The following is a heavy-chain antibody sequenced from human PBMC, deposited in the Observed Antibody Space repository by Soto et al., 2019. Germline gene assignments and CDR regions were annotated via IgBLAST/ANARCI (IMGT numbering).Heavy chain of an antibody. J-gene: IGHJ1*01. CDR3: AASSSVAAAGYFKF. Sequence: QVQLVQSGAEVKEPGSSVKVSCNATGDLFNNYAFNWVRQAPGQGLEWMGRISPLFSTTNYAQKFQGRVTIVADELTTIVYLEVSNLESEDTAMYYWAASSSVAAAGYFKFWGQGTLVTVSP. CDR1: GDLFNNYA. D-gene: IGHD6-13*01. V-gene: IGHV1-69*01. CDR2: ISPLFSTT.